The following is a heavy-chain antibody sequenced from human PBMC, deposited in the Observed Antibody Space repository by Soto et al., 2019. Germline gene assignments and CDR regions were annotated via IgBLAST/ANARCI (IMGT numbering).Heavy chain of an antibody. CDR3: GRFGSSWLSNWFDP. D-gene: IGHD6-13*01. Sequence: SETLSLTCTVSGGSISSYYWSWIQQPPGKGLEWIGYIYYSGSTNYNPSLKSRVTISVDTSKNQFSLKLSSVTAADTAVYYCGRFGSSWLSNWFDPWGQGTLVTVSS. J-gene: IGHJ5*02. CDR1: GGSISSYY. V-gene: IGHV4-59*08. CDR2: IYYSGST.